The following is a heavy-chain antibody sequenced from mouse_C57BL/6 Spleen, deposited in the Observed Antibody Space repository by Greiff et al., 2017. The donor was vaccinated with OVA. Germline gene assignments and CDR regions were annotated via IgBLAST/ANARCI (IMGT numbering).Heavy chain of an antibody. J-gene: IGHJ1*03. CDR3: ARGVVDDWYFDV. V-gene: IGHV1-69*01. Sequence: VQLQQPGAELVMPGASVKLSCKASGYTFTSYWMHWVKQRPGQGLEWIGEIDPSDSYTNYNQKFKGKSTLTVDKSSSTAYMQLSSLTSEDSAVYYCARGVVDDWYFDVWGTGTTVTVSS. D-gene: IGHD1-1*02. CDR1: GYTFTSYW. CDR2: IDPSDSYT.